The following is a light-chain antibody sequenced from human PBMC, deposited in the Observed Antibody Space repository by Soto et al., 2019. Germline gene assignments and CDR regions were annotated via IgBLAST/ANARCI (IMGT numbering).Light chain of an antibody. CDR3: QQIYSTPHT. V-gene: IGKV1-39*01. CDR1: QSISSY. Sequence: DIQMTQSPSSLSASVGDRVTITCRASQSISSYLNWYQQKPGKAPKLLIYAASSLQSGVPSRFSGSGSGTDFTLTISSLQPEECATYYCQQIYSTPHTFGQGTKLEIK. CDR2: AAS. J-gene: IGKJ2*01.